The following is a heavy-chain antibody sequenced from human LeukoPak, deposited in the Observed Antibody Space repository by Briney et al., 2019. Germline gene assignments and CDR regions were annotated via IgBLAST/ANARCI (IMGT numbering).Heavy chain of an antibody. Sequence: SETLSLTCSVSGGSISSYYWNWIRQPAGKGLEWIGRIYPSGSTKYNPSLKSRVTMSLDTSKILFSLKLSSVTAADTAIYYCARSFYGSGNFDLWGQGTLVTVSS. D-gene: IGHD3-10*01. J-gene: IGHJ4*02. CDR1: GGSISSYY. CDR2: IYPSGST. V-gene: IGHV4-4*07. CDR3: ARSFYGSGNFDL.